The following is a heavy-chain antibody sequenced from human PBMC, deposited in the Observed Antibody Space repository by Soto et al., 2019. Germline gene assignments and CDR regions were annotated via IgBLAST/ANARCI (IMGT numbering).Heavy chain of an antibody. CDR3: AKDPGVPRDPPLSNWFDP. CDR1: GFTFSNSG. CDR2: ISYDGRHK. Sequence: QVQLVESGGGVVQPGRSLRLSCAASGFTFSNSGFHWVRRAPGKGLEWVAVISYDGRHKYYTDSVNGRFTISRDNSKNTVSLQMNNLRPDDTAVYYCAKDPGVPRDPPLSNWFDPWGLGTLVTVSS. J-gene: IGHJ5*02. V-gene: IGHV3-30*18. D-gene: IGHD2-21*02.